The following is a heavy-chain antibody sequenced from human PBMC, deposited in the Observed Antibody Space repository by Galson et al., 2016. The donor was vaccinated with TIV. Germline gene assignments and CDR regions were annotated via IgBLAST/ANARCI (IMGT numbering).Heavy chain of an antibody. J-gene: IGHJ4*02. CDR1: GYTLSSYG. V-gene: IGHV1-18*01. D-gene: IGHD6-19*01. CDR2: INAFNDNT. CDR3: ARVSADSSGGAAQFDS. Sequence: SVKVSCKASGYTLSSYGISWVRQAPGQGLEWMGWINAFNDNTHYAQKLQGRVTMTSDTFTSTGYMELRSLKSDDTAVYYCARVSADSSGGAAQFDSWGQGTLVTVSS.